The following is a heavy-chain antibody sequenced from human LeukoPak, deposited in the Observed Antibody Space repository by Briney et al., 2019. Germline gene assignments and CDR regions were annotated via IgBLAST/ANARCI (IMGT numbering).Heavy chain of an antibody. D-gene: IGHD3-3*01. V-gene: IGHV1-2*02. CDR2: INPNSGGT. CDR1: GYTFTGYY. Sequence: ASVKVSCKASGYTFTGYYMHWVRQAPGQGPEWMGWINPNSGGTNYAQKFQGRVTMTRDTSISTGYMELSRLRSDDTAVYYCARSHGGITIRNWFDPWGQGTLVTVSS. CDR3: ARSHGGITIRNWFDP. J-gene: IGHJ5*02.